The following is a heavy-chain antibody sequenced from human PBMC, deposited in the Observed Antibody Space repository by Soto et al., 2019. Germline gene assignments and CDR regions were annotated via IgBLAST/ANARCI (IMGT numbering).Heavy chain of an antibody. Sequence: QVQLQESGPGLVKPSETLSLICTVSGGSISSYYWSWIRQPPGKGLEWIGYIYYSGSTNYNPSLKCGVTISVDTSTNQFSRKLNSVTASDTAMYYCARGHNHCYSTFDHWGQGTLVTVSS. CDR3: ARGHNHCYSTFDH. CDR2: IYYSGST. D-gene: IGHD1-1*01. J-gene: IGHJ4*02. CDR1: GGSISSYY. V-gene: IGHV4-59*01.